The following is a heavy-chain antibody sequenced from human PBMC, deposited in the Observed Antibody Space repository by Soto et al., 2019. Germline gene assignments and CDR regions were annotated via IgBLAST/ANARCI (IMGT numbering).Heavy chain of an antibody. V-gene: IGHV4-34*01. CDR2: INHSGST. Sequence: SETLSLTCAVYVGSLSGYYWTWIRQPPGKGLEWIGEINHSGSTTYNPSLKSRVTISVDTSKNQFSLKLSSVTAADTAVYYCARDRWFDPWGQGTLVTVSS. J-gene: IGHJ5*02. CDR1: VGSLSGYY. CDR3: ARDRWFDP.